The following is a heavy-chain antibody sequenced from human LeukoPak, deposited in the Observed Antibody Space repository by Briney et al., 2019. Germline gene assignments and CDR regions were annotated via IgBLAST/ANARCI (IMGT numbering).Heavy chain of an antibody. CDR1: GFTFTSYS. Sequence: GGSLRLSCAASGFTFTSYSMNWVRQAPGKGLEWVSSISGSSSYIYYADLVKGRFTISRDNAKNSLYLQMNSLRADDTAVYYCARVPGDYWGQGTLVTVSS. D-gene: IGHD3-10*01. CDR3: ARVPGDY. J-gene: IGHJ4*02. V-gene: IGHV3-21*01. CDR2: ISGSSSYI.